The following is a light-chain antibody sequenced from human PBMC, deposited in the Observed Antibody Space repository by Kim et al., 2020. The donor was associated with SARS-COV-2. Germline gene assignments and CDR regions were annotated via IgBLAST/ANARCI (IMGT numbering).Light chain of an antibody. Sequence: SASVGDRVTITCRASQSISSLLAWYQQKPGKAPKLLIYKASSLESGVPSRFSGSGSGTEFTLTISSLQPDDFATYYCQQYNSYAYTFGQGTKLEIK. CDR3: QQYNSYAYT. CDR1: QSISSL. V-gene: IGKV1-5*03. J-gene: IGKJ2*01. CDR2: KAS.